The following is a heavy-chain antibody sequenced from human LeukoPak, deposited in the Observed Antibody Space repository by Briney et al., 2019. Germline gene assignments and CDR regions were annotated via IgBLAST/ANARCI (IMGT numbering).Heavy chain of an antibody. CDR2: IYYSGST. CDR1: GGSISSYY. D-gene: IGHD6-13*01. Sequence: SETLSLTCTVSGGSISSYYWSWIRQPPGKGLEWIGYIYYSGSTNYNPSLKSRVTISVDTSKNQFSLKLSSVTAADTAVYYCARDSSSRTYYFDYWGQGTLVTVSS. CDR3: ARDSSSRTYYFDY. V-gene: IGHV4-59*12. J-gene: IGHJ4*02.